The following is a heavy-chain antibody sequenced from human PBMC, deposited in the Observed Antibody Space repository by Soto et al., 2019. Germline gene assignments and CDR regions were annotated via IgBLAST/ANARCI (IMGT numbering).Heavy chain of an antibody. J-gene: IGHJ5*02. CDR3: ARDSGFRYYDSSGYYPS. Sequence: SEPLSLACAVSGYSISSGYYWGWIRQPPGKGLEWIGSIYHSGSTYYNTSLKSRVTISVDTAKNQFSLKLSSVTAADTAVYYCARDSGFRYYDSSGYYPSWGQGTLV. D-gene: IGHD3-22*01. CDR2: IYHSGST. V-gene: IGHV4-38-2*02. CDR1: GYSISSGYY.